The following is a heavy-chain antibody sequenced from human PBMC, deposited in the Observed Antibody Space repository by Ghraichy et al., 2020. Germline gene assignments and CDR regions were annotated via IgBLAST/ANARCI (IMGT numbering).Heavy chain of an antibody. CDR2: IYWDDDK. CDR1: GFSLSTSGVG. CDR3: AHARGGELRYFDWLLNGFDY. J-gene: IGHJ4*02. V-gene: IGHV2-5*02. D-gene: IGHD3-9*01. Sequence: SGPTLVKPTQTLTLTCTFSGFSLSTSGVGVGWIRQPPGKALEWLALIYWDDDKHYSPSLKSRLTITKDTSKNQVVLTMTNMDPVDTATYYCAHARGGELRYFDWLLNGFDYWGQGTLVTVSS.